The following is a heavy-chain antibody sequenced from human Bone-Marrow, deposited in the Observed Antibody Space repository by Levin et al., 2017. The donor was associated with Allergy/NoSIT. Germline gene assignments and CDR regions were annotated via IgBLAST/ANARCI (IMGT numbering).Heavy chain of an antibody. V-gene: IGHV3-74*03. D-gene: IGHD1-26*01. J-gene: IGHJ4*02. CDR3: AKLSRAYSDFGPFDY. Sequence: GGSLRLSCVASGFTFTSYWMHWVRQVPGKGLVWVSRINTDGSSTTYADSVKGRFTVSRDNAKNTLYLQMSSLRAEDTAVYYCAKLSRAYSDFGPFDYWGQGTLVTVSS. CDR2: INTDGSST. CDR1: GFTFTSYW.